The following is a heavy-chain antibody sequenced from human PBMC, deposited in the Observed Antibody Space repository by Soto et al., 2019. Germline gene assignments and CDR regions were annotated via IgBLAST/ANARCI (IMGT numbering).Heavy chain of an antibody. J-gene: IGHJ4*02. CDR2: IYYSGST. CDR3: ARSRDDDYSNYYFDY. CDR1: CGSISSGGYY. D-gene: IGHD4-4*01. Sequence: SETLSLTCTVSCGSISSGGYYWSWIRQHPGKGLEWIGYIYYSGSTYYNPSLKSRVTISVDTSKNQFSLKLSSVTAADTAVYYCARSRDDDYSNYYFDYWGQGTLVTVSS. V-gene: IGHV4-31*03.